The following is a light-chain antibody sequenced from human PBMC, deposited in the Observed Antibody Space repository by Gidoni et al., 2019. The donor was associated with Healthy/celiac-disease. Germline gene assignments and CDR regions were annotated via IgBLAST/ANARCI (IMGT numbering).Light chain of an antibody. CDR1: QSLLHSNGYNY. CDR2: LGS. CDR3: MQALQTPWT. J-gene: IGKJ1*01. Sequence: EIVMTQSPLSLPVTPGEPASISCRSSQSLLHSNGYNYLDWYLQKPGQSPQLLIYLGSNRASGVPDRFSCSGSGTDFTLKISRVEAEDVGVYYCMQALQTPWTFXQXTKVEIK. V-gene: IGKV2-28*01.